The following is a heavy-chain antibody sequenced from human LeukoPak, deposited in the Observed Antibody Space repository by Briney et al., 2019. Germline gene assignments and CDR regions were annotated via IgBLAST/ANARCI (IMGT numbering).Heavy chain of an antibody. D-gene: IGHD6-13*01. Sequence: SETLSLTCAVYGGSFSGYYWSWIRQPPGKGLEWIGEINHSGSTNYNPSLKSRVTISVDTSKNQFSLKLSSVTAADTAVYYCARANSSPAKRLDYWGQGTLVTVSS. J-gene: IGHJ4*02. CDR2: INHSGST. CDR1: GGSFSGYY. CDR3: ARANSSPAKRLDY. V-gene: IGHV4-34*01.